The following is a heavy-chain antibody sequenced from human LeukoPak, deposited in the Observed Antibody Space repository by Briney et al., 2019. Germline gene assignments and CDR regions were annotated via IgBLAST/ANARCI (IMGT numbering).Heavy chain of an antibody. CDR1: GFTFSTYV. J-gene: IGHJ4*02. CDR3: VRGTGY. CDR2: ISSNGDNT. Sequence: GGSLRLSSSVSGFTFSTYVMHWVRQAPGKGLEYVSAISSNGDNTYYADSVKGRFTISRDNSKNTLYLQMSSLRADDTAVYYCVRGTGYWGQGTLVTVSS. V-gene: IGHV3-64D*06.